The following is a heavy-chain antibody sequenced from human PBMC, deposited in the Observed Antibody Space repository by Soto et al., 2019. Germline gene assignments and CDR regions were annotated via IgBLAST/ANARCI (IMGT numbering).Heavy chain of an antibody. CDR1: GGSVSSGSYY. V-gene: IGHV4-61*01. CDR2: IYYSGST. J-gene: IGHJ5*02. Sequence: SETLSLTCTVSGGSVSSGSYYWSWIRQPPGKGLEWIGYIYYSGSTNYNPSLKSRVTISVDTSKNQFSLKLSSVTAADTAVYYCARGDYYDSSGYYHWGQGTLVTVSS. D-gene: IGHD3-22*01. CDR3: ARGDYYDSSGYYH.